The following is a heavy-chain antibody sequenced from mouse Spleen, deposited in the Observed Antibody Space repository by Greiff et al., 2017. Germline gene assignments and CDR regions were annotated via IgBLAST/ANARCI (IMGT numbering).Heavy chain of an antibody. D-gene: IGHD2-12*01. CDR3: ARWGYSYEIAMDY. CDR2: IYPSDSET. CDR1: GYTFTSYW. V-gene: IGHV1-61*01. Sequence: QVQLQQPGAELVRPGSSVKLSCKASGYTFTSYWMDWVKQRPGQGLEWIGNIYPSDSETHYNQKFKDKATLTVDKSSSTAYMQLSSLTSEDSAVYYCARWGYSYEIAMDYWGQGTSVTVSS. J-gene: IGHJ4*01.